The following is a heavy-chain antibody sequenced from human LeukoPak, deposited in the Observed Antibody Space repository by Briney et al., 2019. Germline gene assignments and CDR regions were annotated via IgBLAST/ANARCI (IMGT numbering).Heavy chain of an antibody. CDR1: GFTFSCYA. J-gene: IGHJ6*02. V-gene: IGHV3-23*01. D-gene: IGHD2-15*01. CDR3: AKGGYCSGGSCYSGYYYYGMDV. Sequence: GGSLRLSCAASGFTFSCYAMSWVRQAPGKGLEWVSAIGGSGGSTYYADSVKGRFTISRDNSKNTLYLQMNSLRAEDTAVYYCAKGGYCSGGSCYSGYYYYGMDVWGQGTTLTVSS. CDR2: IGGSGGST.